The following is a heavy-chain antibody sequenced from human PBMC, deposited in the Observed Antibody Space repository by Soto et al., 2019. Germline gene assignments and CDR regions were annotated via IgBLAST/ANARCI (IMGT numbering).Heavy chain of an antibody. CDR3: ARRKRFTYWFDP. D-gene: IGHD3-3*01. Sequence: SETLSLTCTVSGGSMTSYYWTWIRQPAGKGLEWIGRVYSSGGTHHNPSLTSRVTISLDTSKNQVSLRLGSMTDADTAVYFCARRKRFTYWFDPWGQGTLVTVSS. CDR2: VYSSGGT. CDR1: GGSMTSYY. V-gene: IGHV4-4*07. J-gene: IGHJ5*02.